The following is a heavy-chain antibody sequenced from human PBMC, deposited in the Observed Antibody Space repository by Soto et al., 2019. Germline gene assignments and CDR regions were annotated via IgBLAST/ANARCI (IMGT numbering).Heavy chain of an antibody. CDR3: ARTIFDTENYGMDV. D-gene: IGHD3-3*01. V-gene: IGHV5-10-1*01. CDR2: IDPSDSYT. Sequence: GACLKISCKGSGYSFTSYWISWVRQMPGKGLEWMGRIDPSDSYTNYSPSFQGHVTISADKSISTAYLQWSSLKASDTAMYYCARTIFDTENYGMDVWGQGTTVTVSS. CDR1: GYSFTSYW. J-gene: IGHJ6*02.